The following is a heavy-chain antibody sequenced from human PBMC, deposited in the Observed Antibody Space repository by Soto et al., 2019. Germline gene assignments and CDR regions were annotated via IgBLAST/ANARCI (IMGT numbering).Heavy chain of an antibody. V-gene: IGHV4-39*01. CDR2: MYYSGST. CDR3: ARQSVSCSKWFDP. D-gene: IGHD1-26*01. J-gene: IGHJ5*02. CDR1: GGSISSSSYY. Sequence: SETLSLTCTVSGGSISSSSYYWGWIRQPPGKVLEWIVSMYYSGSTYYNPSLKSRVTISLDTSNNQFSLKLSSVSAAYTAVYYCARQSVSCSKWFDPWGQGTLVTVSS.